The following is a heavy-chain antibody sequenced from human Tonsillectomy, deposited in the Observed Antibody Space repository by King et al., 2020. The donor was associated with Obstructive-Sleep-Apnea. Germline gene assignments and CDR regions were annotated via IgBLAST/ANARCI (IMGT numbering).Heavy chain of an antibody. CDR2: ISGSGGST. V-gene: IGHV3-23*04. CDR1: GFTFSSYV. Sequence: VQLVESGGGLVQPGGSLRLSCAASGFTFSSYVMSWVRPAPGRGLEWVSGISGSGGSTYYADSGKGRFTISRDNSKNTLYLHMNSLRAEDTAVYYCAKGGGLSYYGSGSYSDYWGQGTLVTVSS. D-gene: IGHD3-10*01. CDR3: AKGGGLSYYGSGSYSDY. J-gene: IGHJ4*02.